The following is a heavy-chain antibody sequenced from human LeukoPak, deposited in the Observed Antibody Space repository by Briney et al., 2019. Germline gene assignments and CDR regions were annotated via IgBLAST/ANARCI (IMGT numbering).Heavy chain of an antibody. CDR1: GGSISSYY. D-gene: IGHD2-2*01. CDR2: IYYSGST. Sequence: SKTLSLTCTVSGGSISSYYWSWIRQPPGKGLEWIGYIYYSGSTNYNPSLKSRVTISVDTSKNQFSLKLSSVTAADTAVYYCARGEGYCSSTSCHGGYYGMDVWGQGTTVTVSS. V-gene: IGHV4-59*08. CDR3: ARGEGYCSSTSCHGGYYGMDV. J-gene: IGHJ6*02.